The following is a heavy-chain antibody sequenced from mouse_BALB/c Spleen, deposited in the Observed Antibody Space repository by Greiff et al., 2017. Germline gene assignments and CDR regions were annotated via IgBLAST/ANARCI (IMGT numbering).Heavy chain of an antibody. D-gene: IGHD2-4*01. CDR2: ISSGGST. V-gene: IGHV5-6-5*01. CDR1: GFTFSSYA. CDR3: ARYYDYDSAWFAY. Sequence: EVMLVESGGGLVKPGGSLKLSCAASGFTFSSYAMSWVRQTPEKRLEWVASISSGGSTYYPDSVKGRFTISRDNARNILYLQMSSLRSEDTAMYYCARYYDYDSAWFAYWGQGTLVTVSA. J-gene: IGHJ3*01.